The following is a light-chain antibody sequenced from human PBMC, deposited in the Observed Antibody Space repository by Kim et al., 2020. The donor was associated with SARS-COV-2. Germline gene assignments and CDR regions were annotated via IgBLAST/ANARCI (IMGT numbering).Light chain of an antibody. Sequence: QLVLTQPPSASASLGASVTLTCTLSSGYSNSKVDWYQQKPGKGPRFVMRVGTGAIVGSKGDGIPDRFSVLGSGLNRYLTIKNIQEEDEGDYHCGADHGSGSNFVYVFGTGTKVTVL. CDR1: SGYSNSK. CDR2: VGTGAIVG. CDR3: GADHGSGSNFVYV. V-gene: IGLV9-49*03. J-gene: IGLJ1*01.